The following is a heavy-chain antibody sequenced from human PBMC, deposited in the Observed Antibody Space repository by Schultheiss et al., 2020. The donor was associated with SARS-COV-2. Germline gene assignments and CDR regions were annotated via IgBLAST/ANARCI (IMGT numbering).Heavy chain of an antibody. D-gene: IGHD6-19*01. CDR1: GLTFSTYG. CDR3: AKDQWNITVAPYDY. V-gene: IGHV3-30*18. Sequence: GGSLRLSCAASGLTFSTYGMHWVRQAPGKGLEWVALISYDGTEKYYADSVRGRFTVSGDESKNTVYLQMNSLRPEDTALYYCAKDQWNITVAPYDYWGQGTLVTVSS. CDR2: ISYDGTEK. J-gene: IGHJ4*02.